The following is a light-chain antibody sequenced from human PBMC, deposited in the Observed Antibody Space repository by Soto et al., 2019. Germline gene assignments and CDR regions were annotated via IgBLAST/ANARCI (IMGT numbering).Light chain of an antibody. J-gene: IGKJ2*01. CDR3: PHFGSSPQDT. CDR1: QSVSSSY. V-gene: IGKV3-20*01. Sequence: EIVLTQSPGTLSLSPGERAALSCRASQSVSSSYLAWYQQKPGQAPRLLIYGASSRAAGIPDRFSGSGSETDFTLTISRLEPEDFAVYYCPHFGSSPQDTFGQGTKLEIK. CDR2: GAS.